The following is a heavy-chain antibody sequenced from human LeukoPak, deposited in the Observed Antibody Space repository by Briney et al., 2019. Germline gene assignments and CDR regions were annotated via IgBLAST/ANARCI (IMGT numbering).Heavy chain of an antibody. J-gene: IGHJ5*01. CDR3: ARVSDSTPDEGS. D-gene: IGHD3-22*01. Sequence: GGSLRLSCAASGFTFSSYIMNWVRRAPGKGLEWVSSISPSGSHKYYADSVKGRFTISRDNAKNSVSLQMNSLRAEDTAVYYCARVSDSTPDEGSWGQGTLVTVSS. V-gene: IGHV3-21*01. CDR1: GFTFSSYI. CDR2: ISPSGSHK.